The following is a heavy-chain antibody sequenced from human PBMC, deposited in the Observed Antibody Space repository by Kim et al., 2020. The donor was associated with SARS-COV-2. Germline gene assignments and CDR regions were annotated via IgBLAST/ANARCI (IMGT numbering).Heavy chain of an antibody. CDR1: GFSFSNAW. Sequence: GGSLRLSCVASGFSFSNAWMSWVRQAPGKGLEWVGRIISEAAGGTTAYAAPVRGRFTISRDDSENTAYLEMDSLKIEDTAGYYCTTDPGDA. CDR3: TTDPGDA. J-gene: IGHJ3*01. CDR2: IISEAAGGTT. V-gene: IGHV3-15*01.